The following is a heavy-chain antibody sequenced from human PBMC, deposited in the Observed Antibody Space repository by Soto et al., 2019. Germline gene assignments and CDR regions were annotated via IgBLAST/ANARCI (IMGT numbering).Heavy chain of an antibody. D-gene: IGHD2-2*01. Sequence: PSETLSLTCSVSDGSLSPNYWSWIRQPPGKGLEWIGYIYYAGTTTYHPSLKSRVSISVDTSKNEVSLTLTSVTAADTAVYYCARVPDYWGKGILVTVSS. CDR2: IYYAGTT. V-gene: IGHV4-59*08. CDR3: ARVPDY. CDR1: DGSLSPNY. J-gene: IGHJ4*02.